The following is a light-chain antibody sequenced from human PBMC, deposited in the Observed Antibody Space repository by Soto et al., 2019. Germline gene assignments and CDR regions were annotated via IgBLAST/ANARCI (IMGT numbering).Light chain of an antibody. Sequence: QSVLTQPPSVSAAPGQTVTISCSGSTSNIGKNYVSWYQQLPGTAPKLLIYDNSERPSGIPDRFSGSKSGTSATLGITGLQTGDEADYYCGTWDTSLSAVLFGGGTKLTVL. CDR2: DNS. J-gene: IGLJ2*01. V-gene: IGLV1-51*01. CDR3: GTWDTSLSAVL. CDR1: TSNIGKNY.